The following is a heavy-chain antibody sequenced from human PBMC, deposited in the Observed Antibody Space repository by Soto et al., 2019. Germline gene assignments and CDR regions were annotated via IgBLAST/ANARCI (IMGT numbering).Heavy chain of an antibody. Sequence: EVQLVESGGGLVQPGGSLRLSCAASGFTVSSSYMSWVRQAPGKGLEWVSVIYSGGSTYYAYSVKGRFTISRDNSKNTLYLQMNSLRAEDTAVYYCARAYCGGDCYYHYYYYYMDVWGKGTTVTVSS. CDR1: GFTVSSSY. D-gene: IGHD2-21*01. J-gene: IGHJ6*03. CDR2: IYSGGST. V-gene: IGHV3-66*01. CDR3: ARAYCGGDCYYHYYYYYMDV.